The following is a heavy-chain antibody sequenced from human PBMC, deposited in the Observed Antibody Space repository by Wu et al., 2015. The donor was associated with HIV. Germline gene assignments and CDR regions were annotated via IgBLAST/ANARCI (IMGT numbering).Heavy chain of an antibody. CDR3: AKANRIVISGIDYYHQYGMDV. CDR2: ITPMFGKP. D-gene: IGHD1-26*01. Sequence: QVQLVQSGAEVKKPGSSVKVSCKASGATFGTYGFNWVRQAPGGGLEWMGRITPMFGKPNYAQNFLGRVTITADGSTNTAYMELTSLRSEDTAVYYCAKANRIVISGIDYYHQYGMDVWGQGTTVTVSS. J-gene: IGHJ6*02. V-gene: IGHV1-69*13. CDR1: GATFGTYG.